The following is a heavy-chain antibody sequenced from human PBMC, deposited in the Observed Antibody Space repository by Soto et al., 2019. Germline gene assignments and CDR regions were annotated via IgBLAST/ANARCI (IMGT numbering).Heavy chain of an antibody. V-gene: IGHV1-58*01. CDR2: IVVGSGNT. CDR1: GFTFTSSA. J-gene: IGHJ4*02. Sequence: ASVKVSCEASGFTFTSSAVQWVRQARGQRLEWIGWIVVGSGNTNYAQKFQERVTITRDMSTSTAYMELSSLRSEDTAVYYCAADPNVTQQSVVVMGYWGQGTLVTVSS. D-gene: IGHD2-15*01. CDR3: AADPNVTQQSVVVMGY.